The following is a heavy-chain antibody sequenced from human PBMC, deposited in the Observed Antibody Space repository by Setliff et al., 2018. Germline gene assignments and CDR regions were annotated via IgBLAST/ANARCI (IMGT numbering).Heavy chain of an antibody. CDR2: IYHSGTT. V-gene: IGHV4-4*02. CDR1: GGSISSPNW. CDR3: TRAYSGSHDY. Sequence: PSETLSLTCAVSGGSISSPNWWNWVRQPPGKGLEWIGEIYHSGTTNYNPSLKSRVTMSVDKSRNQFSLRLTSVTAADTAIYYCTRAYSGSHDYWGQGTRVTVSS. D-gene: IGHD1-26*01. J-gene: IGHJ4*02.